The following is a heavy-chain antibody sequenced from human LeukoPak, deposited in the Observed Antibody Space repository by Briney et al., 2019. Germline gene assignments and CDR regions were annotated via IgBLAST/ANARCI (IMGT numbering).Heavy chain of an antibody. V-gene: IGHV4-61*09. Sequence: SQTLSLTCTVSGGSISSSSYYWSWIRQPAGKGLEWIGHIYTRGSTNYNPSLKSRVTISVDTSKNQFSLKLSSVSAADTAVYYCARGTRAWYYFDYWGQGSPVTVSS. D-gene: IGHD2-8*02. J-gene: IGHJ4*02. CDR2: IYTRGST. CDR3: ARGTRAWYYFDY. CDR1: GGSISSSSYY.